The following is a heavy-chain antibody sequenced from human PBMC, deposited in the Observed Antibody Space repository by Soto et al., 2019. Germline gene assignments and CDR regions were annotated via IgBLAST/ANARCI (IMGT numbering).Heavy chain of an antibody. Sequence: QITLNESGPTVVKPTETLTLTCTFSGFSLTTSGVGVGWVRQSPGKAPEWLAFIYWYDDKRYSTSLKSRLTITKDTSKNQVVLTMANLDPADTATYYCAHRVLRAVFGLVTTTAIYFDFWGQGTPVVVSS. CDR1: GFSLTTSGVG. J-gene: IGHJ4*02. CDR2: IYWYDDK. CDR3: AHRVLRAVFGLVTTTAIYFDF. D-gene: IGHD3-3*01. V-gene: IGHV2-5*01.